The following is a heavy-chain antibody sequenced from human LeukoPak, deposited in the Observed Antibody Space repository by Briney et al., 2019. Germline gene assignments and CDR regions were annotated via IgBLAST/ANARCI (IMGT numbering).Heavy chain of an antibody. D-gene: IGHD6-19*01. Sequence: SATLSLTCTVSGVSISSYYWSWIRQPAGKGLEWIGRIYISGSTNYNTSLKSRVTMSIDTSRNQFSLKLSSVTAADTAVNYCARIISGWPYYFDYWGQGTLVTVSS. CDR3: ARIISGWPYYFDY. CDR1: GVSISSYY. V-gene: IGHV4-4*07. CDR2: IYISGST. J-gene: IGHJ4*02.